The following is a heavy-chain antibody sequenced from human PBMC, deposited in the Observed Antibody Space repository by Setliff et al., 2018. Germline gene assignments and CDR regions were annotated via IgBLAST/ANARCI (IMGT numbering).Heavy chain of an antibody. CDR3: LRLVRYCSRTMCQRTLGDEV. Sequence: ASVKVSCKSSGYTFSESIVSWVRQAPGQGLEWMGRIGVYTGRTSSAQKFQDRLTMMTEKSTNMAYMELRGLTSNDTAVYYCLRLVRYCSRTMCQRTLGDEVWGQGTLVTVSS. D-gene: IGHD2-8*01. CDR2: IGVYTGRT. J-gene: IGHJ4*02. CDR1: GYTFSESI. V-gene: IGHV1-18*01.